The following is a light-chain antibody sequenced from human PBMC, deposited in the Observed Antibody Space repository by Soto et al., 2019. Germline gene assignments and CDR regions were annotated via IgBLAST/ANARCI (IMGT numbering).Light chain of an antibody. CDR1: QSVSSN. V-gene: IGKV3-15*01. Sequence: EIVMTRSPATRSGSPLEIATLSFRASQSVSSNLAWYQQKPGQAPRLLIYGASTRATGIPARFSGSGSGTDLTLTTSSLETEDFAVYYCQQSSNWPTFGQGTKVDIK. CDR3: QQSSNWPT. CDR2: GAS. J-gene: IGKJ1*01.